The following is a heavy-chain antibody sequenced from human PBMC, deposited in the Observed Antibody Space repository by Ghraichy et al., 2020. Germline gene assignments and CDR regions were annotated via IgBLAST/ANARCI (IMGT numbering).Heavy chain of an antibody. CDR2: IWNDGSNK. D-gene: IGHD2-21*02. CDR1: GFTFSSYG. V-gene: IGHV3-33*01. J-gene: IGHJ6*02. CDR3: ARVPPPKYCGGDCYTNFHYYYGLDI. Sequence: GGSLRLSCAASGFTFSSYGMHWVRQAPGKGLEWVEVIWNDGSNKYYADSVKGRFTISRDNSKNTLYLQMNGLRAEDTAVYYCARVPPPKYCGGDCYTNFHYYYGLDIWGQGTTVTVSS.